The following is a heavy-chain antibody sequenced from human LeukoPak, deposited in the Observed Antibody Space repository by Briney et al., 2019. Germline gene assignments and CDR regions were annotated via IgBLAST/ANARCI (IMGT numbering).Heavy chain of an antibody. CDR3: ARDSSSWWEPSPFDY. D-gene: IGHD6-13*01. CDR2: INHSGST. J-gene: IGHJ4*02. Sequence: SETLSLTCAVYGGSFSGYYWSWIRQPPGKGLEWIGEINHSGSTNYNPSLKSRVTISVDTSKNQFSLKLSSVTAADTAVYYCARDSSSWWEPSPFDYWGQGTLVTVSS. V-gene: IGHV4-34*01. CDR1: GGSFSGYY.